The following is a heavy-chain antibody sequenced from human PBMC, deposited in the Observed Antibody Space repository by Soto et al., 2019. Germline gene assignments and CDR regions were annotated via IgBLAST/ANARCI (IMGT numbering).Heavy chain of an antibody. D-gene: IGHD3-3*01. Sequence: SETLSLTCTVSGGSISSYYWSWIRQPPGKGLEWIGYIYYSGSTNYNPSLKSRVTISVDTSKNQFSLKLSSVTAADTAVYYCARDQRYYDFWSGQNYYYGMDVWGQGTTVTVSS. CDR2: IYYSGST. CDR1: GGSISSYY. J-gene: IGHJ6*02. CDR3: ARDQRYYDFWSGQNYYYGMDV. V-gene: IGHV4-59*01.